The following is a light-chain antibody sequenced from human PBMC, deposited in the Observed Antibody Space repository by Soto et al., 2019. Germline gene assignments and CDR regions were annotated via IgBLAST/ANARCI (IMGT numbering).Light chain of an antibody. J-gene: IGKJ2*01. CDR1: QSISRS. CDR2: DAS. CDR3: HQYNSWPPGT. Sequence: DIVLTQSPAILSVSPGERATLSCRASQSISRSLACYQQKPGQAPSLLISDASTRATGIPARFSGSGSGTEFTLTISSLQSEDFALYYCHQYNSWPPGTFGQGTKVEIK. V-gene: IGKV3-15*01.